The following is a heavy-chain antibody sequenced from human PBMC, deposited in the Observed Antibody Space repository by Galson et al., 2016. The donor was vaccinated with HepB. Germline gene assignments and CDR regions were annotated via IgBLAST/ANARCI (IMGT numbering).Heavy chain of an antibody. CDR3: AREKAQYFGPGNRLDY. V-gene: IGHV1-18*01. J-gene: IGHJ4*02. CDR2: ISAFNGNT. Sequence: SVKVSCKASGYTFTDHGFSWVRQAPGQGLEWMGWISAFNGNTYYAQKFQGRLTMTADTSTGTAYMHLTSLESDDTALYYCAREKAQYFGPGNRLDYWGQGTLVTVSS. CDR1: GYTFTDHG. D-gene: IGHD3-10*01.